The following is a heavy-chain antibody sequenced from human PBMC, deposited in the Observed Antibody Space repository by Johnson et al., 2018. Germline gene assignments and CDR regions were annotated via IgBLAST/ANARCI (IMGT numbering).Heavy chain of an antibody. D-gene: IGHD4-11*01. CDR3: AKERTTVTKISYYDAMDG. Sequence: VQLVESGGGLVQPGGSLRLSCSGFTFRNYAMSWVRQAPGKGLEWVSTIRGGGDSTLYADSVKGRFTISRDNYKNTLYLQMNSLRPDDTAVYFCAKERTTVTKISYYDAMDGWGQGTTVTVSS. V-gene: IGHV3-23*04. CDR1: GFTFRNYA. CDR2: IRGGGDST. J-gene: IGHJ6*02.